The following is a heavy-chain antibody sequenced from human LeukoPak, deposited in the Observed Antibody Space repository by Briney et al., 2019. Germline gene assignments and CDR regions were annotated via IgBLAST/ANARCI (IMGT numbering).Heavy chain of an antibody. Sequence: ASVKVSCKASGYTFTGYYMHWVRQAPGQGLEWMGWLKPNSGGTNYAQKFQGRVTMTRDTSISTPYMELSRLRSDDTAVYYCARQAYCGGDCYYYYMDVWGKGTTVTVSS. CDR2: LKPNSGGT. D-gene: IGHD2-21*01. CDR3: ARQAYCGGDCYYYYMDV. CDR1: GYTFTGYY. J-gene: IGHJ6*03. V-gene: IGHV1-2*02.